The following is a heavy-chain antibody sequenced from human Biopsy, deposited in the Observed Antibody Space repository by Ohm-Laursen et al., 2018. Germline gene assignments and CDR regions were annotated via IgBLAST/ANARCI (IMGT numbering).Heavy chain of an antibody. Sequence: SDTLSLTCPVSGVSISSYFWSWIRQPLGKGLEWIGYFSHSGNTKNNPSLKSRVIISADTSKNQFSLKLSSVTAADTAMYYCAAYYHDSSGYFYAFHYWGQGTLVTVSS. CDR3: AAYYHDSSGYFYAFHY. CDR2: FSHSGNT. J-gene: IGHJ4*02. CDR1: GVSISSYF. D-gene: IGHD3-22*01. V-gene: IGHV4-59*08.